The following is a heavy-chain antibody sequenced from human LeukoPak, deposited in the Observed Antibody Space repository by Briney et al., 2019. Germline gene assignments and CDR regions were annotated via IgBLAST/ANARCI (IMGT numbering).Heavy chain of an antibody. CDR1: GFTFSSYW. CDR3: AREVTTGHYYFDY. J-gene: IGHJ4*02. D-gene: IGHD1-14*01. Sequence: GGSLRLSCAASGFTFSSYWMHWVRQAPGKGLVWVSSISSSSSHIYYADSVKGRFTVSRDNAKNSLYLQMNSLRAEDTAVYYCAREVTTGHYYFDYWGQGTLVTVSS. V-gene: IGHV3-21*01. CDR2: ISSSSSHI.